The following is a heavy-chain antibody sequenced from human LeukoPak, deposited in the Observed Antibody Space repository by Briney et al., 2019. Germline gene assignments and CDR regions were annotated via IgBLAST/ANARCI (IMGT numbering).Heavy chain of an antibody. D-gene: IGHD3-10*01. J-gene: IGHJ5*02. Sequence: PSETLSLTCAVYGGSFSGYYWSWIRQPPGKGLEWIGEINHSGSTNYNPSLKSRVTISVDTSKNQFSLKLSSVTAADTAVYYCARHWFGELGDWFDPWGQGTLVTVSS. CDR3: ARHWFGELGDWFDP. CDR2: INHSGST. CDR1: GGSFSGYY. V-gene: IGHV4-34*01.